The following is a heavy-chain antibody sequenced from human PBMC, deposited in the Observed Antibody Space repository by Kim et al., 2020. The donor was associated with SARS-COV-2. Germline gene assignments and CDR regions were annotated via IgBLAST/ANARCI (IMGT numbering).Heavy chain of an antibody. D-gene: IGHD6-19*01. V-gene: IGHV4-39*01. J-gene: IGHJ4*02. CDR3: ARGPSLVWYSSGWYYFDY. CDR2: IYYSGST. Sequence: SETLSLTCTVSGGSISSSSYYWGWIRQPPGKGLEWFGSIYYSGSTYYNPSLKSRVTISVDTSKNQFSLKLSSVTAADTAVYYCARGPSLVWYSSGWYYFDYWGQGTLVTVSS. CDR1: GGSISSSSYY.